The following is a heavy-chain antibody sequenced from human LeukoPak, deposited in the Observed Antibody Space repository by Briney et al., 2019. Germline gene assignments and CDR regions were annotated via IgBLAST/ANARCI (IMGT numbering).Heavy chain of an antibody. J-gene: IGHJ4*02. Sequence: PSETLSLTCTVSGGSISSSSYYWGWIRQPPGKGLEWIGRIYTSGSTNYNPSLKSRVTISVDTSKNQFSLKLSSVTAADTAVYYCAREGGYSYGDAPLHFDYWGQGTLVTVSS. CDR2: IYTSGST. CDR3: AREGGYSYGDAPLHFDY. V-gene: IGHV4-39*07. CDR1: GGSISSSSYY. D-gene: IGHD5-18*01.